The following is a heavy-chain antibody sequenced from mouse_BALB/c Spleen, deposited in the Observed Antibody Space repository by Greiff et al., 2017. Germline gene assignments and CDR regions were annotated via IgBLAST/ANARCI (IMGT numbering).Heavy chain of an antibody. D-gene: IGHD1-1*01. J-gene: IGHJ1*01. CDR3: ARYRGYGSTFWYFEV. CDR1: GDSITSGY. CDR2: ISYSGST. V-gene: IGHV3-8*02. Sequence: EVKLMESGPSLVKPSQTLSLTCSVTGDSITSGYWNWIRKFPGNKLEYMGYISYSGSTNYNPSLKSRISITRDTSKNQYYLQLNSVTTEDTATYYCARYRGYGSTFWYFEVWGAGTTVTVSS.